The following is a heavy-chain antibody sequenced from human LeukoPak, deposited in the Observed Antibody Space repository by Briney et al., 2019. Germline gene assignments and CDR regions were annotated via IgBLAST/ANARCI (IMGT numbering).Heavy chain of an antibody. CDR3: AKGFKYQLLIDY. Sequence: GGSLRLSCANSGFTFSSYAMSWVRQAPGKGLEWVSAISGSGGSTYYADSVKGRFTISRDNSKNTLYLQMNSLRAEDTAVYYCAKGFKYQLLIDYWGQGTLVTVSS. CDR2: ISGSGGST. CDR1: GFTFSSYA. J-gene: IGHJ4*02. D-gene: IGHD2-2*01. V-gene: IGHV3-23*01.